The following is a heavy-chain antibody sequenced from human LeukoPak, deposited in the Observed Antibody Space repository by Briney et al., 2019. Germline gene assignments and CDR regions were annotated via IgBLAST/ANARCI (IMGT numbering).Heavy chain of an antibody. CDR2: IIPIFGTA. Sequence: SVKVSCKASGGTFSSYAISWVRQAPGQGLEWMGGIIPIFGTANYAQKFQGRVTITADESTSTAYMELSSLRSEDTAVYYCARAGPIIVPAARVYFDYWGQGTLVTASS. CDR3: ARAGPIIVPAARVYFDY. V-gene: IGHV1-69*13. CDR1: GGTFSSYA. D-gene: IGHD2-2*01. J-gene: IGHJ4*02.